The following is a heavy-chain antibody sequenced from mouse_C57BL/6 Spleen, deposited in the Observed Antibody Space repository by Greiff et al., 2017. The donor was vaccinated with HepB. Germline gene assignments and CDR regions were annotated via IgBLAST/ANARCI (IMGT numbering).Heavy chain of an antibody. CDR1: GFTFSSYA. CDR3: TRDRDYYGYFDV. J-gene: IGHJ1*03. D-gene: IGHD2-4*01. CDR2: ISSGGDYI. V-gene: IGHV5-9-1*02. Sequence: DVMLVESGEGLVKPGGSLKLSCAASGFTFSSYAMSWVRQTPEKRLEWVAYISSGGDYIYYADTVKGRFTISRDNARNTLYLQMSSLKSEATAMYYCTRDRDYYGYFDVWGTGTTVTVSS.